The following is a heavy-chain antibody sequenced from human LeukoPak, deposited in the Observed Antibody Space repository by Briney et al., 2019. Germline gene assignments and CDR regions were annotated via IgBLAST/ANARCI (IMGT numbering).Heavy chain of an antibody. D-gene: IGHD6-13*01. CDR3: AKEGAAAGLHFDY. CDR2: IHSGGDI. J-gene: IGHJ4*02. CDR1: AFTVTSYF. Sequence: GGSLRLSCAASAFTVTSYFMGWVRQAPGKGLEWVSIIHSGGDIYYADSVKGRFTITRDTSKNTVFLQMNSLRAEDTAVYYCAKEGAAAGLHFDYWGQGTLVTVSS. V-gene: IGHV3-53*01.